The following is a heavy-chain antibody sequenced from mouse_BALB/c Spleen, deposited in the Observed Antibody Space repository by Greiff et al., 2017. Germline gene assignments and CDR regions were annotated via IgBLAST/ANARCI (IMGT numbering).Heavy chain of an antibody. CDR3: TRIYFDY. J-gene: IGHJ2*01. CDR1: GYTFTDYE. V-gene: IGHV1-15*01. Sequence: QVQLQQSGTELVRPGASVTLSCKASGYTFTDYEMHWVKQTPVHGLEWIGAIDPETGGTAYNQKFKGKATLTAGKSSSTAYMELRSLTSEDSAVYYCTRIYFDYWGQGTTLTVSS. CDR2: IDPETGGT.